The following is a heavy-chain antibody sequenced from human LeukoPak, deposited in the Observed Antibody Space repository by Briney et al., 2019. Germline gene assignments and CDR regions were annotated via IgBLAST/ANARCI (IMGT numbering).Heavy chain of an antibody. V-gene: IGHV3-74*01. D-gene: IGHD6-13*01. CDR2: INSDGSST. J-gene: IGHJ4*02. CDR1: GFTFSSYW. Sequence: GGSLRLSCAASGFTFSSYWMHWVRQAPGKGLVWVSRINSDGSSTSYADSVKGRFTSSRDNAKNTLYLQMNSLRAEDTAVYYCAREDLIAAPGNFDYWGQGTLVTVSS. CDR3: AREDLIAAPGNFDY.